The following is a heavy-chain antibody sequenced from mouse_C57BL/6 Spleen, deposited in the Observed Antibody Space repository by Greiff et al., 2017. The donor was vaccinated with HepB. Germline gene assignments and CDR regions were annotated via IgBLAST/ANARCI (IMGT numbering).Heavy chain of an antibody. Sequence: EVQLVESGGGLVKPGGSLKLSCAASGFTFSSYAMSWVRQTPEKRLEWVATISDGGSYTYYPDNVKGRFTISRDNAKNNLYLQMSHLKSEDTAMYYCARDQGVYYYGSSSSWFAYWGQGTLVTVSA. CDR1: GFTFSSYA. J-gene: IGHJ3*01. CDR3: ARDQGVYYYGSSSSWFAY. D-gene: IGHD1-1*01. V-gene: IGHV5-4*01. CDR2: ISDGGSYT.